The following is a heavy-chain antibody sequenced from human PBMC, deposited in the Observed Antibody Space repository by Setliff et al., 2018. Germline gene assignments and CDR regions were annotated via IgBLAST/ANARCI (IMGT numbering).Heavy chain of an antibody. CDR2: IKQDGSTK. J-gene: IGHJ3*02. V-gene: IGHV3-7*01. Sequence: PGGSLRLSCVVSGFSFSRHWMSWVRQAPGKRLEWVADIKQDGSTKYYLDSVKGRFTISRDNAKRSLYLQMNGLRADDTGVYYCVRDDADNYDAFDNWGQGTLVTVSS. CDR1: GFSFSRHW. CDR3: VRDDADNYDAFDN. D-gene: IGHD3-22*01.